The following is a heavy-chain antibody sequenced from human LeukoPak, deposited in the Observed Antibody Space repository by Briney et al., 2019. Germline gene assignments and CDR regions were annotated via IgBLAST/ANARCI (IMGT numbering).Heavy chain of an antibody. J-gene: IGHJ6*04. D-gene: IGHD2-15*01. Sequence: PGGSLRLSCVVSGLTFSSYGMHWVRQAPGKGLEWVAVISYDGSNKYYADSVKGRFTISRDNSKNTLYPQMNSLRAEDTAVFYCAKDTPPCSGGSCYSGYYFYGMDVWGKGTTVTVSS. CDR2: ISYDGSNK. CDR3: AKDTPPCSGGSCYSGYYFYGMDV. CDR1: GLTFSSYG. V-gene: IGHV3-30*18.